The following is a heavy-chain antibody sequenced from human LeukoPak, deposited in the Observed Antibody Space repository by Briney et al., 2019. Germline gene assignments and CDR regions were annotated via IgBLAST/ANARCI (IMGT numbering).Heavy chain of an antibody. J-gene: IGHJ4*02. CDR3: ARGSSMATIGYFDY. CDR1: GFTFSSYS. CDR2: ISSSSSYI. V-gene: IGHV3-21*01. D-gene: IGHD5-24*01. Sequence: GGSLRLSCAASGFTFSSYSMNWVRQAPGKGLEWVSSISSSSSYIYYADSVKGRFTISRYNAKNSLYLQMNSLRAEDTAVYYCARGSSMATIGYFDYWGQGTLVTVSS.